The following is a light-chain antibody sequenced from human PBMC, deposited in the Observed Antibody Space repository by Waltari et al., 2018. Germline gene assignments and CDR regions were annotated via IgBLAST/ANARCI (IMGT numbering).Light chain of an antibody. CDR1: QSISSY. CDR3: QQSYSTPFT. V-gene: IGKV1-39*01. J-gene: IGKJ3*01. CDR2: AAS. Sequence: DIQMTQSPSSLSASVGDRVTITCRASQSISSYLNWYHQKPGQAPKLLIYAASSLQSGYPSRFSGSGSGTDFTLTISSLQPEDFATYYCQQSYSTPFTFGPGTKVDIK.